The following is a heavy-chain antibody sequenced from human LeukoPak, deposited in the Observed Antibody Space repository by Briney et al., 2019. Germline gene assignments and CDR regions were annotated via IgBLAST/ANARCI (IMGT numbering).Heavy chain of an antibody. Sequence: GGSLGLSCAASGFTFSSYAMHWVRQAPGKGLEWVAVISYDGSNKYYADSVKGRFTISRDNSKNTLYLQMNSLRAEDTAVYYCARDKGYFDWLLLVYWGQGTLVTVSS. V-gene: IGHV3-30-3*01. CDR3: ARDKGYFDWLLLVY. CDR1: GFTFSSYA. D-gene: IGHD3-9*01. J-gene: IGHJ4*02. CDR2: ISYDGSNK.